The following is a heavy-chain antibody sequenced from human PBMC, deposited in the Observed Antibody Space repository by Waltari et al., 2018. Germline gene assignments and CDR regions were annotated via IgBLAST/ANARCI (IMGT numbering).Heavy chain of an antibody. J-gene: IGHJ4*02. Sequence: QVQLVQSGAEVKKPGSSVKVSCKASGGTFRRYAISWVRQAPGQGLEWMGGIIPIFGTANYAQKFQGRVTITADESTSTAYMELSSLRSEDTAVYYCARDGRYCSGGSCYQLNFDYWGQGTLVTVSS. V-gene: IGHV1-69*12. CDR3: ARDGRYCSGGSCYQLNFDY. D-gene: IGHD2-15*01. CDR2: IIPIFGTA. CDR1: GGTFRRYA.